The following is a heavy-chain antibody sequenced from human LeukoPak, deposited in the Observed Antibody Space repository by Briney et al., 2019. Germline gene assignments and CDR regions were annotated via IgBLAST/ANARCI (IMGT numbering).Heavy chain of an antibody. D-gene: IGHD3-10*01. CDR3: ARSQNYYGSGDY. J-gene: IGHJ4*02. V-gene: IGHV4-59*01. CDR2: IYYTGKT. CDR1: GVSFSAYY. Sequence: SETLSLTCAVYGVSFSAYYWSWIRQPPGKALEWIGYIYYTGKTYYNPSLEGRVTILVDTSRNHFSVKLSSVTAADTAVYYCARSQNYYGSGDYWSQGTLVTVSS.